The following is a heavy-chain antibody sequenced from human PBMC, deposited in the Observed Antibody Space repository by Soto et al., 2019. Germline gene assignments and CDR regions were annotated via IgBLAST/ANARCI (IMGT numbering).Heavy chain of an antibody. D-gene: IGHD3-22*01. CDR3: AKAGPYYYDSSGYLFDY. CDR2: ISGSGGST. V-gene: IGHV3-23*01. J-gene: IGHJ4*02. CDR1: GFTFSSYA. Sequence: EVQLLESGGGLVQPGGSLRLSCAASGFTFSSYAMSWVRQAPGKGLEWVSAISGSGGSTYYADSVKGRFTISRDNSKNTLYLQMNSLRAEDTAVYYCAKAGPYYYDSSGYLFDYWGQGTLVTVSS.